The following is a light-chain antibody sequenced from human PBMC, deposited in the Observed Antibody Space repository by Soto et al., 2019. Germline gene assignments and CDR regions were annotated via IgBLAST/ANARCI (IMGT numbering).Light chain of an antibody. J-gene: IGKJ1*01. CDR2: CAS. CDR3: QQYGSLWT. Sequence: EIVLTQSPGTLSLSPGERATLSCRASQSVSSSYLAWYQQKPGQAPRLLIYCASSRATGIPDRFSGSGSGTDFPLTISRLEPEDFAVYYCQQYGSLWTFGQGPKVDIK. V-gene: IGKV3-20*01. CDR1: QSVSSSY.